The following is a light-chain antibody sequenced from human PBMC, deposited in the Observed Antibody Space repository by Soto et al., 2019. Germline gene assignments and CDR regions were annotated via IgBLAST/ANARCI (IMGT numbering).Light chain of an antibody. Sequence: IVLTQSPGTLSLSPGERATLSCRASQSVSSSHLAWYQQKPGQAPRLLIYGASSRATGIPDRFSGSGSGTDFTLTISRLEPEDFAVYYCQQYGSSPLTFGGGTKVDIK. CDR3: QQYGSSPLT. CDR1: QSVSSSH. V-gene: IGKV3-20*01. J-gene: IGKJ4*01. CDR2: GAS.